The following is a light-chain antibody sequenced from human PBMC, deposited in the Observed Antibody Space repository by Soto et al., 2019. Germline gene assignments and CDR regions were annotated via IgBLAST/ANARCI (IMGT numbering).Light chain of an antibody. J-gene: IGKJ1*01. CDR2: GAS. CDR3: QQYDGSPPWT. V-gene: IGKV3-20*01. Sequence: EIVLTQSPGTLSLYQGERATLSCRASKSVSSTSLAWYQQKPGQAPRLLIYGASNRATGIPDRFSGSGSGTDFTLTISRLEPEDFAVYYCQQYDGSPPWTFGLGTKV. CDR1: KSVSSTS.